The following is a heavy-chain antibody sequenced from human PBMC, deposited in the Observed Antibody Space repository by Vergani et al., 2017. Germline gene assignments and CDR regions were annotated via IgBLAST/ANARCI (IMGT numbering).Heavy chain of an antibody. Sequence: QVQLVQSGSEVRKPGASVNVSCQVSGYSLTELTIHWVRQAPGKGLEWMGGFDPEHGEVTFAHHIQGRVTMTEDRTTDTAYMELSSLRPEDTALYYCAIVTYYYDRSGYYLDYLGEGALVTVSS. J-gene: IGHJ4*02. CDR2: FDPEHGEV. V-gene: IGHV1-24*01. CDR1: GYSLTELT. CDR3: AIVTYYYDRSGYYLDY. D-gene: IGHD3-22*01.